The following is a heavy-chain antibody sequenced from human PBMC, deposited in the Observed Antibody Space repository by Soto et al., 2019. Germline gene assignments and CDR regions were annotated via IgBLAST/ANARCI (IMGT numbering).Heavy chain of an antibody. CDR2: ISGSGGTT. D-gene: IGHD3-22*01. V-gene: IGHV3-23*01. J-gene: IGHJ4*02. CDR1: GFTFSSYA. Sequence: EVQLLESGGGLVQPGGSLRLSCAASGFTFSSYAMSWVRQGPGKGLEWVSTISGSGGTTYYADSVKGRFTISRDNSKNTVYLQMNSLRAEDTAVYYCAKECLPDSSGDPNDYWGQGTLVTVSS. CDR3: AKECLPDSSGDPNDY.